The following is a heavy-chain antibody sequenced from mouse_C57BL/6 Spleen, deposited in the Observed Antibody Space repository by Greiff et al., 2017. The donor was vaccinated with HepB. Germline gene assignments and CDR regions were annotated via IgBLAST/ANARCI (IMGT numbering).Heavy chain of an antibody. CDR2: INPSNGGT. J-gene: IGHJ3*01. Sequence: QVQLQQSGTELVKPGASVKLSCKASGYTFTSYWMHWVKQRPGQGLEWIGNINPSNGGTNYNEKFKSKATLTVDKSSSTAYMQLSSLTSEDSAVYYCAREGSYGPWFAYWGQGTLVTVSA. CDR1: GYTFTSYW. D-gene: IGHD1-1*02. CDR3: AREGSYGPWFAY. V-gene: IGHV1-53*01.